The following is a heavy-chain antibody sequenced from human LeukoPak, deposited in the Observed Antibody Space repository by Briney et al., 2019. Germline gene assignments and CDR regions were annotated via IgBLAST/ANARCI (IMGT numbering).Heavy chain of an antibody. J-gene: IGHJ4*02. CDR3: GTKRWAAAGPIDF. CDR2: FDPENGKT. V-gene: IGHV1-24*01. CDR1: GHTLSDLS. Sequence: ASVKVSCKVSGHTLSDLSMHWVLQAPGKGLEWMGGFDPENGKTVYAKKFQGRVTLTEDTSRDTGYMEVSSLRSEDTAVYYCGTKRWAAAGPIDFWGQGTLVTVSS. D-gene: IGHD6-13*01.